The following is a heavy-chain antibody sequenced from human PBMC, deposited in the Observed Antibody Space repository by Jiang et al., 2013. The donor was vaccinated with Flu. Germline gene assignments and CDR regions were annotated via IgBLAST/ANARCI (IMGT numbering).Heavy chain of an antibody. Sequence: PSRGLEWLEGTYYRSKWYNDYAVSVKSRITINPDTSKNQFSLQLNSVTPEDTAVYYCARESDDGFDYWGQGTLVTVSS. J-gene: IGHJ4*02. CDR3: ARESDDGFDY. D-gene: IGHD1-1*01. CDR2: TYYRSKWYN. V-gene: IGHV6-1*01.